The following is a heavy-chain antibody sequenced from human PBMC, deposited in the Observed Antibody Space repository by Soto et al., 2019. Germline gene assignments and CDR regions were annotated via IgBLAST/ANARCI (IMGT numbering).Heavy chain of an antibody. D-gene: IGHD7-27*01. V-gene: IGHV4-59*01. CDR1: GGSISSYY. CDR3: ARDPSYLGYFDY. Sequence: ETLSLTCTVSGGSISSYYWSWIRQPPGKGLEWIGYIYYSGSTNYNPSLKSRVTIPVDTSKKQFSLKLSSVTAADTAVYYCARDPSYLGYFDYWGQGTLVTVYS. J-gene: IGHJ4*02. CDR2: IYYSGST.